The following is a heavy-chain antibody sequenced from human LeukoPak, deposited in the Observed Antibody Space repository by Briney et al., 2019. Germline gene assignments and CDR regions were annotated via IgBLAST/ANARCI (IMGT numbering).Heavy chain of an antibody. Sequence: SGGSLRLSCAASGIVFSNTAMNWARQSPGRGPEWVSAISGGGERTFYADSVKGRFTISRDNSKNMVYLQMNSLRADDTAIYYCGKDGGQYSSGPEFDPRGQGALVTVSS. CDR2: ISGGGERT. CDR3: GKDGGQYSSGPEFDP. J-gene: IGHJ5*02. D-gene: IGHD6-19*01. V-gene: IGHV3-23*01. CDR1: GIVFSNTA.